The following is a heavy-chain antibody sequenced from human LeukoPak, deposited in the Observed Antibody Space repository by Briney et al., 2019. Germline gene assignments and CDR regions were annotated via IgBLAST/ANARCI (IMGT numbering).Heavy chain of an antibody. D-gene: IGHD3-22*01. CDR1: GFTFSSYW. CDR3: APSEGYYYDSSGQIDY. J-gene: IGHJ4*02. V-gene: IGHV3-74*01. Sequence: PGGSLRLSCAASGFTFSSYWMHWVRQAPGKGLVWVSRINSDGSSTSYVDSVKGRFTISRDNAKNTLYLQMNSLRAEDTAVYYCAPSEGYYYDSSGQIDYWGQGTLVTVSS. CDR2: INSDGSST.